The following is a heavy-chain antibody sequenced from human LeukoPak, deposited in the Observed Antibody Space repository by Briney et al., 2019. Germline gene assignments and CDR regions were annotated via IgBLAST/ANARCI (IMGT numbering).Heavy chain of an antibody. CDR1: GYTFTSYD. CDR2: MNPNNGNT. J-gene: IGHJ6*03. D-gene: IGHD1-20*01. Sequence: ASMKVSCKASGYTFTSYDINWVRQATGQGLEWMGWMNPNNGNTGYTQKFQGTVTITRNTSISTAYMELSSLRSEDTALYYCAREVVGVEYNWTPGVVYYMHVWDKGTTVTVSS. CDR3: AREVVGVEYNWTPGVVYYMHV. V-gene: IGHV1-8*01.